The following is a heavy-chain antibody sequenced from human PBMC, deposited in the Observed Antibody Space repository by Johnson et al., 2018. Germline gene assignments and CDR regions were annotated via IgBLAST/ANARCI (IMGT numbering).Heavy chain of an antibody. CDR2: IYSGGST. J-gene: IGHJ3*02. D-gene: IGHD3-16*01. CDR1: GFTFSSYA. V-gene: IGHV3-30*14. CDR3: ARVRGDAFDI. Sequence: QVQLQESGGGVVQPGRSLRLSCAASGFTFSSYAMHWVRQAPGKGLEWVAVIYSGGSTNYADSVKGRFTISRDNSKKTLYLQMNSLRAEDTAVYYCARVRGDAFDIWGQGTMVTVSS.